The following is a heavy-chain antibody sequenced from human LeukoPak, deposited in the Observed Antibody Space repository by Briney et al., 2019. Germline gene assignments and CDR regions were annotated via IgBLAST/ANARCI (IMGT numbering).Heavy chain of an antibody. V-gene: IGHV3-23*01. CDR2: ISGSGGST. CDR3: AKTNGYYSD. J-gene: IGHJ4*02. D-gene: IGHD3-22*01. Sequence: GGSLRLSCAASGFTFSSYAMSWVRQAPGKGLEWVSAISGSGGSTYYADSVKGRFTISRDNSKNSLSLQVSSLRAEDTAVHYCAKTNGYYSDWGQGTLVTVSS. CDR1: GFTFSSYA.